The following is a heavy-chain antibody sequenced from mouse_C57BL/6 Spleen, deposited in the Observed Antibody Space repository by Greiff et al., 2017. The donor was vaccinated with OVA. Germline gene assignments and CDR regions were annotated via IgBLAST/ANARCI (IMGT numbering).Heavy chain of an antibody. CDR3: ARRYDYDVDAMDY. Sequence: EVQRVESGGGLVQPGGSLSLSCAASGFTFTDYYMSWVRQPPGKALEWLGFIRNKANGYTTEYSASVKGRFTISRDNSQSILYLQMNALRAEDSATYYCARRYDYDVDAMDYWGQGTSVTVSS. V-gene: IGHV7-3*01. CDR1: GFTFTDYY. CDR2: IRNKANGYTT. J-gene: IGHJ4*01. D-gene: IGHD2-4*01.